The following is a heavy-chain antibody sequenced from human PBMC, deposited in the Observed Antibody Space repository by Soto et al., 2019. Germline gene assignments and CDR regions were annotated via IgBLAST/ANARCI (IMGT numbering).Heavy chain of an antibody. CDR1: GYTYTRYD. V-gene: IGHV1-8*01. J-gene: IGHJ6*03. Sequence: GASVKGSCKTSGYTYTRYDVSWVRQATGQGLEWMGWMNPNSGNTGYAQKFQGRVTMTRNTSISTAYMELSSLRSEDTAVCYCARVDGDYHYYYYYMDVWGKGTTVTVSS. CDR3: ARVDGDYHYYYYYMDV. D-gene: IGHD4-17*01. CDR2: MNPNSGNT.